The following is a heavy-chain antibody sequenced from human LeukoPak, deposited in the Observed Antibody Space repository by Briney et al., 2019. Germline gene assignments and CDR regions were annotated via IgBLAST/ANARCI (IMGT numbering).Heavy chain of an antibody. Sequence: GGSLRLSCAASGFTFSSYSMNWVRQAPGEGLEWVSSISSSSSYIYYADSVKGRFTISRDNSKNTLYLQMNSLRAEDTAVYYCAKADRWELLPDYWGQGTLVTVSS. CDR1: GFTFSSYS. J-gene: IGHJ4*02. CDR3: AKADRWELLPDY. D-gene: IGHD1-26*01. V-gene: IGHV3-21*04. CDR2: ISSSSSYI.